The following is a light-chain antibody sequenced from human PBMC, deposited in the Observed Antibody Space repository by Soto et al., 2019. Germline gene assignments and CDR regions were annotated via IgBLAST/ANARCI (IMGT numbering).Light chain of an antibody. CDR3: SSYALDSNFV. CDR1: RRDVRTYNL. J-gene: IGLJ1*01. Sequence: QSVLTQPASVSGSPGQSITISCTGTRRDVRTYNLVSCYQQHPGKAPKLIIYEGIKRPSGVSNRFSGSKSGNTASLTISGLQAEDESDYYCSSYALDSNFVFRNGTKVTV. CDR2: EGI. V-gene: IGLV2-23*01.